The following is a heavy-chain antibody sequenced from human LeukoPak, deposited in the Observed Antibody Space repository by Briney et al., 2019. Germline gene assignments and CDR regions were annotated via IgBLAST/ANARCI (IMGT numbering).Heavy chain of an antibody. CDR2: ISAYNGNT. CDR1: SYTFTSYG. V-gene: IGHV1-18*01. CDR3: ALRIAAAGTAAFDI. D-gene: IGHD6-13*01. Sequence: ASVKVSCKASSYTFTSYGISWVRQAPGQGLERIGWISAYNGNTNYAQKLQGRVTMTTDTSTSTAYMELRSLRSDDTAVYYCALRIAAAGTAAFDIWGQGTMVTVSS. J-gene: IGHJ3*02.